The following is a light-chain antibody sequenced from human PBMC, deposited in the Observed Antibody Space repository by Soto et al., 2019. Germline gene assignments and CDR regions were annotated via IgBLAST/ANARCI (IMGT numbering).Light chain of an antibody. CDR2: GAS. CDR3: QQYGSSLYT. Sequence: EIVLTQSPGTLSVSPGERATLSCRASQTVRSSSLAWYQQKPGQAPRLLIYGASGRATGIPDKFSGSGSGTDFTLTISRLEPEDFAVYYCQQYGSSLYTFGQGTKLEI. J-gene: IGKJ2*01. V-gene: IGKV3-20*01. CDR1: QTVRSSS.